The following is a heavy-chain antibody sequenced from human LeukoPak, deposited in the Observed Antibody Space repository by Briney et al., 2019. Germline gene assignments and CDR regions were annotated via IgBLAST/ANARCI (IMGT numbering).Heavy chain of an antibody. V-gene: IGHV3-23*01. J-gene: IGHJ4*02. CDR2: IRRTGSST. D-gene: IGHD3-22*01. CDR3: ANTDYYDTSALDY. CDR1: GFTFSSYA. Sequence: GGSLRLSCAASGFTFSSYAMSWVRQAPGKGLEWVSAIRRTGSSTYYADSVKGRFTISRDNSKNTLYLQMNSLRAEDTAVYYCANTDYYDTSALDYWGQGTLVTVSS.